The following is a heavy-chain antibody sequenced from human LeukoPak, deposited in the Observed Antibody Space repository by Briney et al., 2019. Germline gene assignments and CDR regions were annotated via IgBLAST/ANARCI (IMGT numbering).Heavy chain of an antibody. CDR2: INPNSGGT. Sequence: ASVKVSCKASGYTFTGYYMHWVRQAPGQGLEWMGWINPNSGGTNYAQKFQGRVTMTRDTSISTAYMELSRLRSDDKAVYYCAKTIFGVVINPPDNWFDPWGQGTLVTVSS. V-gene: IGHV1-2*02. CDR1: GYTFTGYY. CDR3: AKTIFGVVINPPDNWFDP. D-gene: IGHD3-3*01. J-gene: IGHJ5*02.